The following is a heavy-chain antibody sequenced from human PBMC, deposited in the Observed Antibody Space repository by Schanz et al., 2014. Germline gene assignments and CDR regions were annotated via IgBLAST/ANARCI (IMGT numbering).Heavy chain of an antibody. CDR2: IHYSGST. Sequence: QVQLQESGPGLVQPSQTLSLTCTVSGASISSGTYYWSWIRLHPGKGLEWIGYIHYSGSTYYNPSPKGRLILSVDPSKTQFPLKLSSVTAADTAVYYCARKAPDYYASGSKNWFDPWGQGTLVTVSS. CDR3: ARKAPDYYASGSKNWFDP. CDR1: GASISSGTYY. D-gene: IGHD3-10*01. J-gene: IGHJ5*02. V-gene: IGHV4-30-4*01.